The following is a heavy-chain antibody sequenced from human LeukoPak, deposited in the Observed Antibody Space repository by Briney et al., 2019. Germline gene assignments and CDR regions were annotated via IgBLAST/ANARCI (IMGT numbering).Heavy chain of an antibody. CDR2: IYYSGST. Sequence: SETLSLTCTVSGGSISSGGYYWSWIRQHPGKGLEWIGYIYYSGSTYYNPSLKSRVTISVDTSKNQFSLKLSSVTAADTAVYYCARLSRSSQAFDIWGQGTMVTVSS. CDR3: ARLSRSSQAFDI. J-gene: IGHJ3*02. CDR1: GGSISSGGYY. V-gene: IGHV4-31*03. D-gene: IGHD6-6*01.